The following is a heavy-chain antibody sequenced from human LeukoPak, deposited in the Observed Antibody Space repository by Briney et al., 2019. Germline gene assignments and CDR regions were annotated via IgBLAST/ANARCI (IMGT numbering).Heavy chain of an antibody. CDR2: INHSRIT. Sequence: SETLSLTCAVYGGSFSGYFWNWIRQPPGKGLEWIGEINHSRITHHNPSPKSRVTISIDTSKNQISLKLSSVTAADTAVYYCARGPDSGSYFAWFGPWGQGTLVTVSS. J-gene: IGHJ5*02. V-gene: IGHV4-34*01. D-gene: IGHD3-10*01. CDR1: GGSFSGYF. CDR3: ARGPDSGSYFAWFGP.